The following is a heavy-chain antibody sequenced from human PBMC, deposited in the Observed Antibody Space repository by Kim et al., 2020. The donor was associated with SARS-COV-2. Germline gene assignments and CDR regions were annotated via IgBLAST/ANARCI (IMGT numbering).Heavy chain of an antibody. V-gene: IGHV3-13*04. CDR1: GFTFSSYD. J-gene: IGHJ1*01. Sequence: GGSLRLSCAASGFTFSSYDMHWVRQATGKGLEWVSAIGTAGDTYYPGSVKGRFTISRENAKNSLYLQMNSLRAGDTAVYYCARGRWRFGESWEYFQHWGQGTLVTVSS. CDR2: IGTAGDT. CDR3: ARGRWRFGESWEYFQH. D-gene: IGHD3-10*01.